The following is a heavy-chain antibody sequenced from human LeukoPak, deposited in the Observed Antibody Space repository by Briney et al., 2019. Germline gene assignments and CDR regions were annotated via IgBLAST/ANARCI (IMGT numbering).Heavy chain of an antibody. V-gene: IGHV4-59*01. D-gene: IGHD6-19*01. Sequence: PSETLSLTCTVSGGSISGYYWSWIRQPPGKGLEWIGFFYNSGSTNYNPSLKSRVTISVDTSKNQFSLKLSSVTAADTAVYYCARGGGGEYSSGWYDYWGQGTLVTVSS. J-gene: IGHJ4*02. CDR1: GGSISGYY. CDR2: FYNSGST. CDR3: ARGGGGEYSSGWYDY.